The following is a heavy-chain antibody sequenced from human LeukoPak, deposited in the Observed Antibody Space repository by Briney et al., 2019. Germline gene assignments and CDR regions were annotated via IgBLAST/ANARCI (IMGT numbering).Heavy chain of an antibody. CDR1: GGSFSGYY. D-gene: IGHD5-18*01. CDR3: ARSRSGYSYDHAAFEV. J-gene: IGHJ3*01. V-gene: IGHV4-59*01. Sequence: SETLSLTCAVYGGSFSGYYWSWIRQPPGKGLEWIAYIEYRGSTTYNPSLRNRVTISVDTSRNQFSLKLSSVTAADTAVYYCARSRSGYSYDHAAFEVWGQGTMVTVSP. CDR2: IEYRGST.